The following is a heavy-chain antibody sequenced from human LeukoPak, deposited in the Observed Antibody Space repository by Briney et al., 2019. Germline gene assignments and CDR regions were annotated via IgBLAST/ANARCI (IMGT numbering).Heavy chain of an antibody. CDR2: INSDGSEG. D-gene: IGHD6-6*01. Sequence: GGSLRLSCAVSGYTFSDHYIDWVRQAPGKGLEWVASINSDGSEGYYADVVKGRFTISRDNAKNSLYLQINSLRAEDTAVYYCARSSYSSSSSVWGQGTMVTVSS. J-gene: IGHJ3*01. CDR1: GYTFSDHY. CDR3: ARSSYSSSSSV. V-gene: IGHV3-7*03.